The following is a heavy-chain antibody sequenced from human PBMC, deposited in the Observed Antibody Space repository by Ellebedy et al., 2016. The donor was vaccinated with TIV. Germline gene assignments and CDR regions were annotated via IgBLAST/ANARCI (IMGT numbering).Heavy chain of an antibody. D-gene: IGHD3-3*01. CDR3: ARGFLWFSYAFDV. V-gene: IGHV1-18*04. Sequence: ASVKVSCXATGYTFTTYGITWVRQAPGQGLEWMGWINAYNGKTNYAQNLQGRVTMTTDTSTTTAYMELRSLRSDDTAVYYCARGFLWFSYAFDVWGQGAMVTVSS. CDR1: GYTFTTYG. CDR2: INAYNGKT. J-gene: IGHJ3*01.